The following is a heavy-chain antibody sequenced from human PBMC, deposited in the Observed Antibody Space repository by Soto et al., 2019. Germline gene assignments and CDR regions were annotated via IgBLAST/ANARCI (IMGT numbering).Heavy chain of an antibody. J-gene: IGHJ2*01. V-gene: IGHV1-46*01. CDR3: ARDVERLGVQFDL. Sequence: QVQLVQSGAEVKKPGASVKVSCKASGYTFTSYYMHWVRQAPGQGLEWMGIINPSGGTTNYAQKFQGRVTLTRDTSTSTAYMELSSLRSEDTAVYYCARDVERLGVQFDLWGRGTLVTISS. D-gene: IGHD3-10*01. CDR2: INPSGGTT. CDR1: GYTFTSYY.